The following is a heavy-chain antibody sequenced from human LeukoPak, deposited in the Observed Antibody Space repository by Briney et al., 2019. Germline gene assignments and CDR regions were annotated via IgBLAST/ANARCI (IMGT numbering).Heavy chain of an antibody. CDR1: GFTFSDNY. V-gene: IGHV3-11*04. J-gene: IGHJ3*02. CDR3: ARVNGEDAFDI. Sequence: GGSLRLSCAASGFTFSDNYMSWIRQAPGKGLEWVSYISSSGSIYYADSVKGRFTISRDNAKNSLYLQMNSLRAEDTAVYYCARVNGEDAFDIWGQGTMVTVSS. D-gene: IGHD4-17*01. CDR2: ISSSGSI.